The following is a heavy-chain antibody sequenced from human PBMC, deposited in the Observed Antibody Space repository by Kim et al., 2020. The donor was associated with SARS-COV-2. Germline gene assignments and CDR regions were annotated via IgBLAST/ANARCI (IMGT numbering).Heavy chain of an antibody. D-gene: IGHD3-10*01. V-gene: IGHV3-21*01. Sequence: GGSLRLSCAASGFTFSSYSMNWVRQAPGKGLEWVSSISSSSSYIYYADSVKGRFTISRDNAKNSLYLQMNSLRAEDTAVYYCARELALITMVRGTYDYYYGMDVWGQGTTVTVSS. CDR1: GFTFSSYS. CDR2: ISSSSSYI. CDR3: ARELALITMVRGTYDYYYGMDV. J-gene: IGHJ6*02.